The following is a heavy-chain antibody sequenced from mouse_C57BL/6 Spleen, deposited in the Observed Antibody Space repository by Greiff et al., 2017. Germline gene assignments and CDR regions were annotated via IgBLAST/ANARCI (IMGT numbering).Heavy chain of an antibody. CDR1: GYTFTSYW. J-gene: IGHJ3*01. CDR2: IYPGSGST. CDR3: ARREVYYGDQAWFAY. V-gene: IGHV1-55*01. D-gene: IGHD2-13*01. Sequence: QVQLQQPGAELVKPGASVKMSCKASGYTFTSYWITWVKQRPGQGLEWIGDIYPGSGSTNYNEKFKSKATLTVDTSSSTAYMQLSSLTSEDSAVYYCARREVYYGDQAWFAYWGQGTLVTVSA.